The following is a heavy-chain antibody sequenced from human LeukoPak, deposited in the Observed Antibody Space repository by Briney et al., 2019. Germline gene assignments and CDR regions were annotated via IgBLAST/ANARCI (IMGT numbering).Heavy chain of an antibody. CDR3: ATRYCSTTTCDAMHY. J-gene: IGHJ4*02. CDR1: GFTFSTYA. V-gene: IGHV3-21*01. CDR2: IDASGTSI. D-gene: IGHD6-13*01. Sequence: GGSLRLSCAASGFTFSTYAMNWVRQAPGKGLEWVSFIDASGTSIHHADSVKGRFAISRDNAKSSLYLQMNSLRAEDTAVYYCATRYCSTTTCDAMHYWGQGTLVTVSS.